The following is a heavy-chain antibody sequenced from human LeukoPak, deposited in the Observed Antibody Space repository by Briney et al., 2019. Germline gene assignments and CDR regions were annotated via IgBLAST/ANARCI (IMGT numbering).Heavy chain of an antibody. CDR1: GFTFDDYG. V-gene: IGHV3-20*01. D-gene: IGHD3-10*01. J-gene: IGHJ4*02. Sequence: TGGFLRLSCAASGFTFDDYGMSWVRQAPGKGLEWVSGINWNGGSTGYADSVKGRFTISRDNAKNSLYLQMNSLRAEDTALYHCARVVTMVRGVPFFDYWGQGTLVTVSS. CDR3: ARVVTMVRGVPFFDY. CDR2: INWNGGST.